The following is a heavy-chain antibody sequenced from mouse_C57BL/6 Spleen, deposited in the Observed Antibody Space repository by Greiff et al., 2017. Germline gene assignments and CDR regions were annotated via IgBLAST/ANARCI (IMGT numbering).Heavy chain of an antibody. J-gene: IGHJ3*01. CDR1: GFTFSSYA. D-gene: IGHD2-1*01. V-gene: IGHV5-4*03. Sequence: EVKLVESGGGLVKPGGSLKLSCAASGFTFSSYAMSWVRQTPEKRLEWVATISDGGSYTSYPDNVKGRFTISRDNAKNNLYLQMSHLKSEDTAMYYCARVEIYYGNLAWFAYWGQGTLVTVSA. CDR3: ARVEIYYGNLAWFAY. CDR2: ISDGGSYT.